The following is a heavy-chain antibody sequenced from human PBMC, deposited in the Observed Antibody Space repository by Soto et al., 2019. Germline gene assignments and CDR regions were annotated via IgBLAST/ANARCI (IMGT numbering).Heavy chain of an antibody. CDR3: ARADRTLVTSYSLDV. D-gene: IGHD2-21*02. CDR1: GGSFSGYY. V-gene: IGHV4-34*01. CDR2: INHSGTI. J-gene: IGHJ6*02. Sequence: SETLSLTCAVSGGSFSGYYWTWIRQPPGKGLEWIGEINHSGTINFNPSLKSRLTISLDTSKKHFSLKLSSVTDADTAAYYCARADRTLVTSYSLDVWGQGTTVTVSS.